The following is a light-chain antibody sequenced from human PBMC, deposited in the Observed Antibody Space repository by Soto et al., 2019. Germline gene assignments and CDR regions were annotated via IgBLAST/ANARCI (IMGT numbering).Light chain of an antibody. CDR3: CSYAGSTTYV. CDR1: SSDVGSYDL. V-gene: IGLV2-23*02. CDR2: EVN. Sequence: QSALTQPASVSGSPGRSITISCTGTSSDVGSYDLVSWYQQHPGKAPKVMIYEVNKRPSGISNRFSGSKSGNTASLTISGLQAEDEADYYCCSYAGSTTYVCGTGTKVTVL. J-gene: IGLJ1*01.